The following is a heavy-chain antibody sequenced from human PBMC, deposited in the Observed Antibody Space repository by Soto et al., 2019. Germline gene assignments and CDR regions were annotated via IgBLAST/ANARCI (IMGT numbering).Heavy chain of an antibody. CDR2: ISSTTNYI. CDR3: ARESEDLTSNFDY. J-gene: IGHJ4*02. CDR1: VFTFRIYS. V-gene: IGHV3-21*06. Sequence: RGSLLLSCASSVFTFRIYSMDWVRQAPGKGLEWVSSISSTTNYICYGDSMKGRFTISRDNAKNSLYLEMNSLRAEDTAVYYCARESEDLTSNFDYWGQGTMVTVSS.